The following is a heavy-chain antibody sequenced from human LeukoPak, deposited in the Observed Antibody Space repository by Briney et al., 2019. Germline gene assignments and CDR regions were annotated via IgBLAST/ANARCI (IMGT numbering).Heavy chain of an antibody. J-gene: IGHJ4*02. CDR2: ISSGGST. D-gene: IGHD4-17*01. CDR1: GGSISSSGYY. CDR3: ARGQGTVTTH. V-gene: IGHV4-39*01. Sequence: SETLSLTCTVSGGSISSSGYYWGWIRQPPGKGLEWIGSISSGGSTHYIPSLKSRVTISVDTPKNQFSLKLSSVTAADTAVYYCARGQGTVTTHWGQGTLVTVSS.